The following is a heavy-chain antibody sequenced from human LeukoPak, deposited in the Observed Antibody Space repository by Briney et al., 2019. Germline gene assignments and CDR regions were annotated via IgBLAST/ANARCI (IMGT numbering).Heavy chain of an antibody. CDR1: GYTFTSYA. Sequence: ASVKVSCKASGYTFTSYAMHWVRQAPGQRLEWMGWINAGNGNTKYSQKLQGRVTMTTDTSTSTAYMELRSLRSDDTAVYYCARDDILTGYTTFDPWGQGTLVTVSS. CDR2: INAGNGNT. J-gene: IGHJ5*02. D-gene: IGHD3-9*01. V-gene: IGHV1-3*01. CDR3: ARDDILTGYTTFDP.